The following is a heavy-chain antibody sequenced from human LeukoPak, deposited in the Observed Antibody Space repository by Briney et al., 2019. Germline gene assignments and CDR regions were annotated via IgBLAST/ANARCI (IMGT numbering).Heavy chain of an antibody. J-gene: IGHJ4*02. Sequence: GGSLRLSCAASGFTFSSYAMHWVRQAPGKGLEWVALISYDGSNKYYADSVKGRFTISRDNSKNTLYLQMNSLRAEDTAVYYCARDSICSGGSCPIDYWGQGTLVTVSS. CDR3: ARDSICSGGSCPIDY. V-gene: IGHV3-30*04. CDR2: ISYDGSNK. CDR1: GFTFSSYA. D-gene: IGHD2-15*01.